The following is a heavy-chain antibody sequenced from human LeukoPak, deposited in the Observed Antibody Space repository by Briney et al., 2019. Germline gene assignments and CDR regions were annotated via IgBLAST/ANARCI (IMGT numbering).Heavy chain of an antibody. D-gene: IGHD5-12*01. CDR3: ARQGVGYDEPIDY. J-gene: IGHJ4*02. V-gene: IGHV3-48*04. CDR2: ISSSGRTI. Sequence: GGSLRLSCAASGFSFSTYSMNWVRQAPGKGLEWVSYISSSGRTIYYADSVKGRFTISRDNAKKSLYLQMNSLRAEDTAVYYCARQGVGYDEPIDYWGQGTLVTVSS. CDR1: GFSFSTYS.